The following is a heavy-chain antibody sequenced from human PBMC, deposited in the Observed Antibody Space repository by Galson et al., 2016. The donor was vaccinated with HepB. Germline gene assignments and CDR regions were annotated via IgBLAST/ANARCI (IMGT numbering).Heavy chain of an antibody. CDR3: VRGRKGAAAAGLLTYYFYYYGMDV. D-gene: IGHD6-13*01. Sequence: SLRLSCAVSGFTFSSFGMHWVRQAPGKGLEWVAVISYDGSNKYYADSVKGRFTISRDNAKNTLYLQMNSLRAEDTAVYYCVRGRKGAAAAGLLTYYFYYYGMDVWGQGTTVTVSS. CDR2: ISYDGSNK. CDR1: GFTFSSFG. J-gene: IGHJ6*02. V-gene: IGHV3-30*19.